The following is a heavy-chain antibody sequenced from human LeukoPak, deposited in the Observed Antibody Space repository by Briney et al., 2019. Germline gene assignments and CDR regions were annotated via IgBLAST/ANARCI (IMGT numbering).Heavy chain of an antibody. CDR1: GGSISSGTYY. CDR3: ARERIYGDYPDY. D-gene: IGHD4-17*01. J-gene: IGHJ4*02. Sequence: SETLSLTCTVSGGSISSGTYYWRWIRQPAGKGLEWIGRIYTSGSTNYNPSLKSRLTISVDTSKNQFSLELSSVTAADTAIYYCARERIYGDYPDYWGQGTLVTVSS. V-gene: IGHV4-61*02. CDR2: IYTSGST.